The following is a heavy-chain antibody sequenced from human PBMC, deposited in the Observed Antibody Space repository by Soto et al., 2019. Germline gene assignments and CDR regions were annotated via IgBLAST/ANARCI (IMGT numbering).Heavy chain of an antibody. Sequence: QVQLVESGGGVVQPGRSLRLSCAASGFTFSSYGMHWVRQALGKGLEWVAVISYDGSNKYYADSVKGRFTISRDNSKNTLYLQMNSLRAEDTAVYYCAKQPLATCSSSSSDFDYWGQGTLVTVAS. J-gene: IGHJ4*02. CDR3: AKQPLATCSSSSSDFDY. CDR2: ISYDGSNK. D-gene: IGHD6-13*01. V-gene: IGHV3-30*18. CDR1: GFTFSSYG.